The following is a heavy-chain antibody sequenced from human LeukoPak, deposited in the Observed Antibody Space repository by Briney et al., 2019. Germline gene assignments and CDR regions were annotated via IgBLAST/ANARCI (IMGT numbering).Heavy chain of an antibody. J-gene: IGHJ3*02. CDR1: GGSFSGYY. D-gene: IGHD4-17*01. V-gene: IGHV4-59*08. CDR3: ARNLYGDAFDI. CDR2: IYYSGST. Sequence: SETLSLTCAVYGGSFSGYYWSWIRQPPGKGLEWIGYIYYSGSTNYSPSLKSRVTISVDTSKNQFSLKLSSVTAADTAVYYCARNLYGDAFDIWGQGTMVTVSS.